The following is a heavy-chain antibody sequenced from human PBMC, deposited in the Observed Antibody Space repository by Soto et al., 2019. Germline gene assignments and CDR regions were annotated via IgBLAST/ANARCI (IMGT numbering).Heavy chain of an antibody. J-gene: IGHJ4*02. CDR1: GFTFSSYA. CDR3: AKEVGDSSGYYRQFDY. Sequence: GGSLRLSCAASGFTFSSYAMSWVRQAPGKGLEWVSAISGSGSSTYYADSVKGRFTISRDNSKNTLYLQMNSLRAEDTAVYYCAKEVGDSSGYYRQFDYWGQGTLVTVSS. CDR2: ISGSGSST. V-gene: IGHV3-23*01. D-gene: IGHD3-22*01.